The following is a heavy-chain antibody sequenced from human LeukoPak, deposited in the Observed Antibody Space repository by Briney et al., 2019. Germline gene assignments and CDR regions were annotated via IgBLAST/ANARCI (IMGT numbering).Heavy chain of an antibody. CDR1: GFTFSSYS. V-gene: IGHV3-21*01. D-gene: IGHD3-22*01. Sequence: GGSLRLSCAASGFTFSSYSMNWVRQAPGKGLEWVSSISNSSSYIYYADSVKGRFTISRDNAKNSLYLQMNSLRAEDTAVYYCARDDRVYYYYGMDVWGQGTTVTVSS. CDR3: ARDDRVYYYYGMDV. CDR2: ISNSSSYI. J-gene: IGHJ6*02.